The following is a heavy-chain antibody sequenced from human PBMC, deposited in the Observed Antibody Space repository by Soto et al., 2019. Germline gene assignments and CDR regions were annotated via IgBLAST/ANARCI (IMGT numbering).Heavy chain of an antibody. D-gene: IGHD3-9*01. V-gene: IGHV4-30-4*01. CDR3: ASVLYYDFLTGYHARDAFDI. CDR2: IYYSGST. Sequence: QVQLQESGPGLVKPSQTLSLTCTVSGGSISSGDYYWSWIRQPPGKGLEWIGYIYYSGSTYYNPSLMGRFTISVYTSKNLSSLKLSSVTAADTAVYYWASVLYYDFLTGYHARDAFDIWGQVTMVTVSS. J-gene: IGHJ3*02. CDR1: GGSISSGDYY.